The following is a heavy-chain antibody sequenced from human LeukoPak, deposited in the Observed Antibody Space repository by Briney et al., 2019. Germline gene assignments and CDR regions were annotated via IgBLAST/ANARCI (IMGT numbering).Heavy chain of an antibody. CDR3: ARGRIAVAGALGY. J-gene: IGHJ4*02. D-gene: IGHD6-19*01. Sequence: SETLSLTCTVSGGSISSYYWSWIRQPPGKGLEWIGYIYYSGSTNYNPSLKSRVTISVYTSKNQFSLKLSSVTAADTAVYYCARGRIAVAGALGYWGQGTLVTVSS. CDR2: IYYSGST. CDR1: GGSISSYY. V-gene: IGHV4-59*01.